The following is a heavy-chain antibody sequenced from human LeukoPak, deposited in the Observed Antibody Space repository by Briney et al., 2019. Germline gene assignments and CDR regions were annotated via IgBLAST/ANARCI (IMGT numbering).Heavy chain of an antibody. CDR1: GFSFSSYS. CDR3: ASIPPTKIYWYLDL. J-gene: IGHJ2*01. D-gene: IGHD2-21*01. Sequence: PGGSLRLSCAASGFSFSSYSMNWVRQASGKGLEWVSSITSSSSYIYYADSVKGRFTISRDDAKNSLYLQMDSLRAEDTAVYYCASIPPTKIYWYLDLWGRGTLVTVSS. V-gene: IGHV3-21*01. CDR2: ITSSSSYI.